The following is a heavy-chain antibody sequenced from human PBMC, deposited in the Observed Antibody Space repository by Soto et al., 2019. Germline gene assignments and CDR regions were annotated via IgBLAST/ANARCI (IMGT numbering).Heavy chain of an antibody. Sequence: GGSLRLSCAASGFTFSSHAMGWLRQAPGTGPEWVAFVDGSGGDTSYADSVKGRFTISRDNSENSLYLHMNSLRAEDTSRYLCAKVIFAAAYAATYAFDLWGQETLITVSS. V-gene: IGHV3-23*01. CDR3: AKVIFAAAYAATYAFDL. J-gene: IGHJ4*02. CDR2: VDGSGGDT. D-gene: IGHD2-8*01. CDR1: GFTFSSHA.